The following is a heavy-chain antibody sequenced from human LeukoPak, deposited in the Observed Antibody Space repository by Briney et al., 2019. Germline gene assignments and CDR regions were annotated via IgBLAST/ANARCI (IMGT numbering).Heavy chain of an antibody. V-gene: IGHV3-15*01. CDR3: ATEYRTSTSCYNYFQD. D-gene: IGHD2-2*02. Sequence: PGGSLRLSCAASGFTFSNAWMNWVRQAPGKGLEWVGHIKSKSDGGTTDYAAPVKGRFTISRDDSKNTLYLQMNSLKTEDTAVYHCATEYRTSTSCYNYFQDWGQGTLVTVAS. J-gene: IGHJ1*01. CDR1: GFTFSNAW. CDR2: IKSKSDGGTT.